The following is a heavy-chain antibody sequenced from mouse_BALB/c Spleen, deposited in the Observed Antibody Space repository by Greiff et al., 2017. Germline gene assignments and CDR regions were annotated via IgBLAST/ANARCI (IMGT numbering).Heavy chain of an antibody. CDR1: GYTFSSYW. CDR3: ARLRGNYWFAY. J-gene: IGHJ3*01. D-gene: IGHD2-1*01. Sequence: VQRVESGAELMKPGASVKISCKATGYTFSSYWIEWVKQRPGHGLEWIGEILPGSGSTNYNEKFKGKATFTADTSSNTAYMQLSSLTSEDSAVYYCARLRGNYWFAYWGQGTLVTVSA. V-gene: IGHV1-9*01. CDR2: ILPGSGST.